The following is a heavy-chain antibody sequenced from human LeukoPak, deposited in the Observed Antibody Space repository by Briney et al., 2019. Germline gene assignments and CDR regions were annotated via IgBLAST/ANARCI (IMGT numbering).Heavy chain of an antibody. D-gene: IGHD3-10*01. CDR3: TRHDYGSGG. V-gene: IGHV3-73*01. J-gene: IGHJ4*02. CDR2: IRSKANSYAT. Sequence: GGSLRLSCAASGFTLSGSAMHWVRQASGKGLEWVGLIRSKANSYATAYAASVKGSFTISRDDSKNTAYLQMNSLKTEDTAVYYCTRHDYGSGGGGQGTLVTVSS. CDR1: GFTLSGSA.